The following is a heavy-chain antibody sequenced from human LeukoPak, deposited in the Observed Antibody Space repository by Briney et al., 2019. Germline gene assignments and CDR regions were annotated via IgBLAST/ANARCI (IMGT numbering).Heavy chain of an antibody. J-gene: IGHJ4*02. D-gene: IGHD2-8*01. CDR1: GFTFSSYA. Sequence: PGGSLRLSCAASGFTFSSYAMSWVRQAPGKGLEWVSAISGSGGSTYYADSVKGRFTISRDNSKNTLYLQMNSLRAEDTAVYYCAKQLGYCTNGVCPQRPLDYWGQGTLVTVSS. V-gene: IGHV3-23*01. CDR2: ISGSGGST. CDR3: AKQLGYCTNGVCPQRPLDY.